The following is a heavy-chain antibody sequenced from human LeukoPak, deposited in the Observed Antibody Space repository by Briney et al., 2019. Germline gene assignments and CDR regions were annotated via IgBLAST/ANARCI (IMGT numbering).Heavy chain of an antibody. Sequence: GSSVKVSCKASGGTFSSYAISWVRQAPGQGLEWMGGIIPIFGTANYAQKFQGRVTITADKSTSTAYMELSSLRSEDTAVYYCASQYYDFWRRYYYYMDVWGKGTTVTVSS. D-gene: IGHD3-3*01. CDR3: ASQYYDFWRRYYYYMDV. V-gene: IGHV1-69*06. CDR2: IIPIFGTA. J-gene: IGHJ6*03. CDR1: GGTFSSYA.